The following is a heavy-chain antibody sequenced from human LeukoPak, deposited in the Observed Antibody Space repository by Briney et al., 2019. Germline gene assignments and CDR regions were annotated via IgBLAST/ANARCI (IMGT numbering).Heavy chain of an antibody. D-gene: IGHD3-10*01. CDR2: ISGSGGST. J-gene: IGHJ4*02. CDR3: AKAHVPTMIRGVVSSD. Sequence: GGSLRLSCAASGFTFSGYAMSWVRQAPGKGLEWVSAISGSGGSTYYADSVKGRFTISRDNSKNTLYLQMNSLRAEDTALYYCAKAHVPTMIRGVVSSDWGQGTLVTVSS. V-gene: IGHV3-23*01. CDR1: GFTFSGYA.